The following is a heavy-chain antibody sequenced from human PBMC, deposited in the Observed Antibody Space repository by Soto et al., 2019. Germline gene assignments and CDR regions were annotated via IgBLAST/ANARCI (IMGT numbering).Heavy chain of an antibody. CDR1: GFAFSFYS. V-gene: IGHV3-23*01. Sequence: EVVLLESGGGLVQPGGSLRLSCEVSGFAFSFYSMSWVRQAPGKGLEWVASISGNGGTTYYAASGKGRFTVSRDNSKNTLYLQMNNLRGEDTAVYYCAKDRGGFTNGWAFFDSWGQGTLVTVSS. CDR2: ISGNGGTT. CDR3: AKDRGGFTNGWAFFDS. D-gene: IGHD6-19*01. J-gene: IGHJ4*02.